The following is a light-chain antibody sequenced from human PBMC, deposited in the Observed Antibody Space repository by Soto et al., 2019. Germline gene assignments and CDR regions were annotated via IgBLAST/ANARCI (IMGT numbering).Light chain of an antibody. CDR2: DAS. J-gene: IGKJ1*01. CDR1: QSVGNL. CDR3: QQYNNYSWT. Sequence: DIQMTQSPSTLSASVGERVTISCRASQSVGNLLAWYQQKPGRAPKLLIYDASTLESGVPSRFRGGGSGTEFILTISSMQPDDFATYYCQQYNNYSWTFGQGTKVDIK. V-gene: IGKV1-5*01.